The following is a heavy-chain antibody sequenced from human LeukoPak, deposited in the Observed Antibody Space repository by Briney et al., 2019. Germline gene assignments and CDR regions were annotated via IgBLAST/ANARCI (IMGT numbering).Heavy chain of an antibody. Sequence: GGSLRLSCAASGFTFSSYAMSWVRQAPGKGREWVSAISGSGGSTYYADSVKGRFTISRDNSKNTLYLQMNSLRAEDTAVYYCAKDLPDIVVVPAAEGAFDIRGQGTMVTVSS. V-gene: IGHV3-23*01. D-gene: IGHD2-2*01. J-gene: IGHJ3*02. CDR1: GFTFSSYA. CDR3: AKDLPDIVVVPAAEGAFDI. CDR2: ISGSGGST.